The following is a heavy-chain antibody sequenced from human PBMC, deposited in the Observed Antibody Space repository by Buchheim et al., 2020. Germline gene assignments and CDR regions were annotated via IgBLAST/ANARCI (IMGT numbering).Heavy chain of an antibody. CDR2: IYYSGST. CDR1: GGSISGSSYY. J-gene: IGHJ5*02. CDR3: ARGARDIVLVVAATEHNWFDP. V-gene: IGHV4-39*01. D-gene: IGHD2-15*01. Sequence: QLQLQESGPGLVKPAETLSLTCTVSGGSISGSSYYWGWIRQPPGKGLEWIGSIYYSGSTYYNPSLKSRVTISVDTSKNPFSLRLSSVTATDTAVYYCARGARDIVLVVAATEHNWFDPWGQGTL.